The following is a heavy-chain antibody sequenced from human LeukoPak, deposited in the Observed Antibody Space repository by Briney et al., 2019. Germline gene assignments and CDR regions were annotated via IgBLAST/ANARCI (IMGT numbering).Heavy chain of an antibody. J-gene: IGHJ4*02. CDR1: GYTFTSYG. Sequence: ASVKVSCKASGYTFTSYGISWVRQAPGQGLEGMGWISAYNGNTNYAQKLQGRVTMTTDTSTSTAYMELRSLRSDDTAVYYCARDGKYYYGSGSYSFDYWGQGTLVTVSS. D-gene: IGHD3-10*01. V-gene: IGHV1-18*04. CDR2: ISAYNGNT. CDR3: ARDGKYYYGSGSYSFDY.